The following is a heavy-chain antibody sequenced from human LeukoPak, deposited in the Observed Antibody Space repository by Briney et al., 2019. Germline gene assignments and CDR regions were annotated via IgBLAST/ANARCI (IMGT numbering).Heavy chain of an antibody. CDR2: INPNSGGT. CDR3: AKEVGYCSSTSCSSRYFQH. D-gene: IGHD2-2*01. J-gene: IGHJ1*01. CDR1: GYTFTGYY. V-gene: IGHV1-2*02. Sequence: ASVKVSCRASGYTFTGYYIHWVRQAPGQGLEWMGWINPNSGGTHYAQKFQGRVTMTRDTSISTAYMELSRLRSADTAVYYCAKEVGYCSSTSCSSRYFQHWGQGTLVTVSS.